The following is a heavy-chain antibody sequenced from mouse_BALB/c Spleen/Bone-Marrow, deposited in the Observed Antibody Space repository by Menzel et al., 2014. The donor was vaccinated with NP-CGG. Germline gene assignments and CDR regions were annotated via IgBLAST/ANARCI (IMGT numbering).Heavy chain of an antibody. D-gene: IGHD1-1*01. J-gene: IGHJ3*01. CDR2: IHYSGST. CDR1: GYSITSGYS. V-gene: IGHV3-1*02. Sequence: EVKVEESGPDLVKPSQSLSLTCTVTGYSITSGYSWHWIRQFPGNKLEWMVYIHYSGSTNYNPSLKSRISITRDTSKNQLFLQLNSVTTEDTATYYCAKDDYGRSRFAYWGQGTLVTVSA. CDR3: AKDDYGRSRFAY.